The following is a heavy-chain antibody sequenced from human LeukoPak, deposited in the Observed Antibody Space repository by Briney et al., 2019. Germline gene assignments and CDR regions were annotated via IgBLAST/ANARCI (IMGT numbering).Heavy chain of an antibody. CDR1: GFTFSSYA. CDR2: ISGSGGST. CDR3: AKDRYCSSTSCYGYYYYGMDV. V-gene: IGHV3-23*01. Sequence: GGSLRLSCAASGFTFSSYAMSWVRQAPGKGLEWVSAISGSGGSTYYADFVKGRFTISRDNSKNTLYLHMNSLRAEDTAVYYCAKDRYCSSTSCYGYYYYGMDVWGQGTTVTVSS. D-gene: IGHD2-2*01. J-gene: IGHJ6*02.